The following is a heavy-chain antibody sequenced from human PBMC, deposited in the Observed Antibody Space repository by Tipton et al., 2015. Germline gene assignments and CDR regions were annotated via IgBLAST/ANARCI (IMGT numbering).Heavy chain of an antibody. CDR3: ARVKAGYSGYVA. CDR2: IAPNGYS. J-gene: IGHJ4*02. Sequence: TLSLTCAVSGEAITSSGLWSWVRQTPGKGLQWIGEIAPNGYSNYNPSLKTRVTISIDKSKNQFSLKVTSVTAADTAVYYCARVKAGYSGYVAWGRGTLVTVSS. V-gene: IGHV4-4*02. CDR1: GEAITSSGL. D-gene: IGHD5-12*01.